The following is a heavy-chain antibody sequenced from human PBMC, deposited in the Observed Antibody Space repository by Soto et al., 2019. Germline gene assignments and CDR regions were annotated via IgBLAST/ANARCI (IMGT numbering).Heavy chain of an antibody. Sequence: QVQLLQSGSEVKKPGSSVKVSCRASGGSLSSYPVTWVRQAPGQGLEWMGRIIPIVGLTNYAQKFQSRVTITADKSTSTASMELRSLRSDDTAVYYCARPTGGHDAGGNYMDVWGKGTTVIVSS. CDR2: IIPIVGLT. D-gene: IGHD2-8*02. V-gene: IGHV1-69*02. CDR1: GGSLSSYP. J-gene: IGHJ6*03. CDR3: ARPTGGHDAGGNYMDV.